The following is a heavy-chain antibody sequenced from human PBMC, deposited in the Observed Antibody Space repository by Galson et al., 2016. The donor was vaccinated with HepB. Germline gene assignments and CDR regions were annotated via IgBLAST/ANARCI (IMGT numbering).Heavy chain of an antibody. V-gene: IGHV3-7*01. CDR1: GFDFTSYW. CDR3: ARKGAWFGVYFYYYGLDV. D-gene: IGHD3-10*01. Sequence: SLRLSCAASGFDFTSYWMSWVRQAPGKGLEWVANMKQDGSEKYYGDSVKGRFTISRDNAKNSLYLQMNSLRAEDTAVYYCARKGAWFGVYFYYYGLDVWGQGPTVTVSS. CDR2: MKQDGSEK. J-gene: IGHJ6*02.